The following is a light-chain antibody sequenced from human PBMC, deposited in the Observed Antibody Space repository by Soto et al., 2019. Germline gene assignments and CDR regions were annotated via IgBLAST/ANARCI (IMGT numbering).Light chain of an antibody. CDR2: GAS. J-gene: IGKJ2*01. CDR1: QSVSSSY. CDR3: QLYGKSAMFT. Sequence: EIVLTQSPGTLSLSPGDRATLSCRASQSVSSSYLAWYQQKPGQAPSLLIYGASNRATGIPDRFSGGGSGTDFTLTISRLEPEDFAVYYCQLYGKSAMFTFGQGTKLEIK. V-gene: IGKV3-20*01.